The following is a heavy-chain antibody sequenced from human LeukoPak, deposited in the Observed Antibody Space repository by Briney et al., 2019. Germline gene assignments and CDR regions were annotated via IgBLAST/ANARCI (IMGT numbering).Heavy chain of an antibody. CDR2: INHSGST. Sequence: PSETLSLTCAVYGGSFSGYYWSWIRQPPGKGLEWIGEINHSGSTNYNPSLKSRVTTSVDTSKNQFSLKLSSVTAADTAVYYCARVYYYDSSGGCWFDPWGQGTLVTVSS. D-gene: IGHD3-22*01. CDR1: GGSFSGYY. J-gene: IGHJ5*02. V-gene: IGHV4-34*01. CDR3: ARVYYYDSSGGCWFDP.